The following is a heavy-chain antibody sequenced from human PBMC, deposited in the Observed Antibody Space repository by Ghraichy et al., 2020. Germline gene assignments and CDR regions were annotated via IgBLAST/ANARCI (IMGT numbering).Heavy chain of an antibody. CDR3: ARVGYGVPYNWFDP. J-gene: IGHJ5*02. CDR2: IYHSGYT. V-gene: IGHV4-38-2*01. CDR1: GYSISSGYY. D-gene: IGHD4-17*01. Sequence: SETLSLTCAVSGYSISSGYYWGWIRQPPGKGLEWIGSIYHSGYTYYNPSLKSRVTISVDTSKNQFSLKLSSVTAADTAVYYCARVGYGVPYNWFDPWGQGTLVTVSS.